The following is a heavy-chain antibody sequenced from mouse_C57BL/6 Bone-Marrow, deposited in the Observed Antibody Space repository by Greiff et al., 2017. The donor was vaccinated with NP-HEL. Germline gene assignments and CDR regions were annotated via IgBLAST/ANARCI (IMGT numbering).Heavy chain of an antibody. Sequence: EVKLVESGPGLVKPSQSLSLTCSVTGYSITSGYYWNWIRQFPGNKLEWMGYISYDGSNNYNPSLKNRISITRDTSKNQFFLKLNSVTTEDTATYYCARDPITTVVAEGNWGQGTTLTVSS. CDR2: ISYDGSN. V-gene: IGHV3-6*01. CDR3: ARDPITTVVAEGN. D-gene: IGHD1-1*01. CDR1: GYSITSGYY. J-gene: IGHJ2*01.